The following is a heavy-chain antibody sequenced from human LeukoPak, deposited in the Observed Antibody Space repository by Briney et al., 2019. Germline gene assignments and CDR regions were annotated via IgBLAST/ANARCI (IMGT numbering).Heavy chain of an antibody. CDR3: AREGEYDLWGGYPIDY. J-gene: IGHJ4*02. CDR2: INPSGGST. V-gene: IGHV1-46*01. CDR1: GYTFTSYY. Sequence: ASVKVSCKASGYTFTSYYMHWVRQAPGQGLEWMGIINPSGGSTSYAQKFQGRVTMTRDTSTSTVYMELSSLRSEDTAVYYCAREGEYDLWGGYPIDYWGQGTLVTVSS. D-gene: IGHD3-3*01.